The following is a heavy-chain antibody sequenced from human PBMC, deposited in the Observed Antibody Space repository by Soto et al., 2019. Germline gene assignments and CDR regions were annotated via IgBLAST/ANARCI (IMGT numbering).Heavy chain of an antibody. CDR1: GGSFSGYY. Sequence: SETLSLTCAVYGGSFSGYYWSWIRQPPGKGLEWIGEINHSGSTNYNPSLKSRVTISVDTSKNQFSLKLSSVTAADTAVYYCARGGMGRTVTVHRYWGQGTLVTVSS. CDR2: INHSGST. V-gene: IGHV4-34*01. CDR3: ARGGMGRTVTVHRY. J-gene: IGHJ4*02. D-gene: IGHD4-17*01.